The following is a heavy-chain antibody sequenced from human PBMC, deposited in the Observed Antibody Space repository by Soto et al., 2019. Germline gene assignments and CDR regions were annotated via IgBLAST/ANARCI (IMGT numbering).Heavy chain of an antibody. J-gene: IGHJ6*02. Sequence: ETLSLTCTVSGGSISSYYWSWIRQPPGKGLEWIGYIYYSGSTYYNPSLKSRVTISVDTSKNQFSLKLNSVTAADTAVYYCARRFPYGMDVWGQGTTVTVSS. V-gene: IGHV4-59*08. CDR1: GGSISSYY. CDR3: ARRFPYGMDV. CDR2: IYYSGST.